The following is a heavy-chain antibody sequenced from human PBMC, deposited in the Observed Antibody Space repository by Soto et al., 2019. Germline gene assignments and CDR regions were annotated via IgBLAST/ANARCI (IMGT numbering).Heavy chain of an antibody. CDR3: ARLPSGLGSGYPTYYYYGMDV. D-gene: IGHD3-3*01. Sequence: ASVKVSCKASGYTFTGYYMHWVRQAPGQGLEWMGWINPNSGGTNYAQKFQGWVTMTRDTSISTAHMELSRLRSDDTAMYYCARLPSGLGSGYPTYYYYGMDVWGQGTTVTVSS. CDR1: GYTFTGYY. CDR2: INPNSGGT. V-gene: IGHV1-2*04. J-gene: IGHJ6*02.